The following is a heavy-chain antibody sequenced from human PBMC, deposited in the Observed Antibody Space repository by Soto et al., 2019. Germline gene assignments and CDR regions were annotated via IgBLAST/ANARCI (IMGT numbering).Heavy chain of an antibody. CDR1: GASISGFY. J-gene: IGHJ5*02. CDR2: IYATGTT. Sequence: SETLSLTCTVSGASISGFYWSWFRKSAGKGLEWIGRIYATGTTDYNPSLKSRVMMSVDTSKKQFSLKLRSVTAAETAVYYCVRDGTKTLRDWFDPGGQG. CDR3: VRDGTKTLRDWFDP. V-gene: IGHV4-4*07. D-gene: IGHD1-1*01.